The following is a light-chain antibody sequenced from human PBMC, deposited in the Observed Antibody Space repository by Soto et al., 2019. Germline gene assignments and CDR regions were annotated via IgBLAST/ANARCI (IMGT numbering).Light chain of an antibody. CDR3: AAWDDSLNGRVV. J-gene: IGLJ3*02. CDR2: SNN. Sequence: QSVLTQPPSASGTPGQRVTISCSGSSSNIGSNVVHWYQQLPGTAPKLLIYSNNKRPAGVPDRLSGSKSDTSASLAISGLQAEDEADYYCAAWDDSLNGRVVFGGGTKLTVL. V-gene: IGLV1-44*01. CDR1: SSNIGSNV.